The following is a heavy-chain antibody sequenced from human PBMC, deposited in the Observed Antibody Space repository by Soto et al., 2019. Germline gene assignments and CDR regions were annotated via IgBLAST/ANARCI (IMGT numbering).Heavy chain of an antibody. D-gene: IGHD3-3*01. CDR3: ARGGTRGRFLEWLLDYYYMDV. J-gene: IGHJ6*03. CDR1: GYTLTSYG. V-gene: IGHV1-8*02. Sequence: ASVKVSCKASGYTLTSYGISWVRQAPGQGLEWMGWMNPNSGNTGYAQKFQGRVTMTRNTSISTAYMELSSLRSEDTAVYYCARGGTRGRFLEWLLDYYYMDVWGKGTAVTVSS. CDR2: MNPNSGNT.